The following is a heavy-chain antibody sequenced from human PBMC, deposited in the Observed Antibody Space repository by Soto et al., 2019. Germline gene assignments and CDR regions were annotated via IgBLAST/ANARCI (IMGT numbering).Heavy chain of an antibody. J-gene: IGHJ1*01. D-gene: IGHD1-1*01. V-gene: IGHV4-39*01. CDR1: GGSISSSSYY. CDR3: ASPGWKWYRYQGYFQH. Sequence: QLQLQESGPGLVKPSETLSLTCTVSGGSISSSSYYWGWIRQPPGKGLEWIGSIYYSGSTYYNPSLKSRVTISVDTSKNQFSLKLSSVTAADTAVYYCASPGWKWYRYQGYFQHWGQGTLVTVSS. CDR2: IYYSGST.